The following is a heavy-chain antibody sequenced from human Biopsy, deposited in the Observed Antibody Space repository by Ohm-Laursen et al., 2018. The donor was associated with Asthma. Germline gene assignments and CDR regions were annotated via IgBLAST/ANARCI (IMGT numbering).Heavy chain of an antibody. J-gene: IGHJ4*02. CDR2: ISFDGTNR. CDR3: AKEVFPGWELRRGPDS. V-gene: IGHV3-30*18. Sequence: SLRLSCAASGFTFSSYGMHWVRQAPGMGLDWVAVISFDGTNRNYTDSVKGRFTISRDNSRNTLHLEMNSLRAEDTAVYFCAKEVFPGWELRRGPDSWGQGTLVTVSS. D-gene: IGHD1-26*01. CDR1: GFTFSSYG.